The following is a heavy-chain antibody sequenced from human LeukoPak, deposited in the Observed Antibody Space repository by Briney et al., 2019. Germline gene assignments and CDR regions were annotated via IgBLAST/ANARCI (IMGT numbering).Heavy chain of an antibody. CDR1: GGSISSGDYC. D-gene: IGHD3-3*01. V-gene: IGHV4-30-4*01. Sequence: SETLSLTCTVSGGSISSGDYCWSWIRQPPGKGLEWIGYIYYSGSTYYNPSLKSRVTISVDTSKNQFSLKLSSVTAADTAVYYCARTYYDFWSGYGGFWCDPWGQGTLVTVSS. CDR3: ARTYYDFWSGYGGFWCDP. CDR2: IYYSGST. J-gene: IGHJ5*02.